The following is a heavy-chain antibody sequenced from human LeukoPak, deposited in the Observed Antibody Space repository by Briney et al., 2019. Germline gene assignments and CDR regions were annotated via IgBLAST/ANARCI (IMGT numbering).Heavy chain of an antibody. J-gene: IGHJ4*02. CDR3: ATGFTATTMTN. Sequence: GGSLRLPCAASGFTFSSYAMHWVRQAPGKGLEWVAVISYDGGNKYYADSVKGRFTISRDNSKNTVFLLMNSLRVEDAAVYYCATGFTATTMTNWGQGTLVTGSS. CDR1: GFTFSSYA. D-gene: IGHD4-17*01. CDR2: ISYDGGNK. V-gene: IGHV3-30*14.